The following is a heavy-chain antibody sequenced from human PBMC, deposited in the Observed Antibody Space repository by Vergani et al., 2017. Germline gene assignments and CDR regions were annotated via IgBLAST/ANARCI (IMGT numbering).Heavy chain of an antibody. Sequence: QVQLVESGGGVVQPGRSLRLSCAASGFTFSSYAMHWVRQAPGKGLEWVAVISYDGSNKYYADSVKGRFPISRDNSKNTLYLQMNSLRAEDTAVYYCARAPSSLLYRAGYFQHWGQGTLVTVSS. V-gene: IGHV3-30-3*01. CDR2: ISYDGSNK. D-gene: IGHD2-2*02. CDR3: ARAPSSLLYRAGYFQH. CDR1: GFTFSSYA. J-gene: IGHJ1*01.